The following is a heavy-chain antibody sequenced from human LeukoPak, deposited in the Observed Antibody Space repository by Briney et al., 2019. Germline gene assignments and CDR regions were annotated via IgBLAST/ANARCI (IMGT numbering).Heavy chain of an antibody. Sequence: ASVKVSCKASGYTFTGYYMHWVRQAPGQGLEWMGRINPNSGGTNYAQKFQGRVTMTRDTSISTAYMELSRLRSDDTAVYYCERARGPITMVRGGTIDYWGQGTLVTVSS. CDR1: GYTFTGYY. D-gene: IGHD3-10*01. V-gene: IGHV1-2*06. J-gene: IGHJ4*02. CDR2: INPNSGGT. CDR3: ERARGPITMVRGGTIDY.